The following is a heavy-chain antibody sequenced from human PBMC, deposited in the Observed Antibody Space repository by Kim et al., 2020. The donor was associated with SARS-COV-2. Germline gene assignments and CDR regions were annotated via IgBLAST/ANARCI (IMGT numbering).Heavy chain of an antibody. CDR1: GFTFSDYF. Sequence: GGSLRLSCAVSGFTFSDYFMKWFCQAPGKGLEWVAFIGTSASNIHYRDSVKGRFTISRDNAKDSLYLQLSSLREEDTAVYSCGRQSALGAVDYWGHGALVTVSS. D-gene: IGHD3-16*01. CDR3: GRQSALGAVDY. V-gene: IGHV3-48*02. CDR2: IGTSASNI. J-gene: IGHJ4*01.